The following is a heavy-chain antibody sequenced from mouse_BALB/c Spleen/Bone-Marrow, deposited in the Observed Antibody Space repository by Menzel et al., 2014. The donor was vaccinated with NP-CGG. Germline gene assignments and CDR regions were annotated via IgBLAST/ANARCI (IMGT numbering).Heavy chain of an antibody. D-gene: IGHD1-1*01. J-gene: IGHJ2*01. CDR3: ARHYGSGVFYFDY. Sequence: EVKLVESGGGLVQPGGSLKLSCAASGFTFSSYTMSWVRLTPETRLEGVAYISNGGGITYYSDTVKGRFTISRDNAKNTLYRQMNSLKSEDTAMYYCARHYGSGVFYFDYWGQGTPLTVSS. CDR1: GFTFSSYT. CDR2: ISNGGGIT. V-gene: IGHV5-12-2*01.